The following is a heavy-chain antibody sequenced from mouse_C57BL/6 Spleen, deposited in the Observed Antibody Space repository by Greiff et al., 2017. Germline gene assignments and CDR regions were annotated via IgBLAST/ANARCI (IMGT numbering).Heavy chain of an antibody. Sequence: VQLQQSGPELVKPGASVKISCKASGYAFSSSWMNWVKQRPGKGLEWIGRIYPGDGDTNYNGKFKGKATLTADKSSSTAYMQLSSLTSEDSAVYFCALYCGSSPWFAYWGQGTLVTVSA. V-gene: IGHV1-82*01. CDR1: GYAFSSSW. CDR2: IYPGDGDT. J-gene: IGHJ3*01. D-gene: IGHD1-1*01. CDR3: ALYCGSSPWFAY.